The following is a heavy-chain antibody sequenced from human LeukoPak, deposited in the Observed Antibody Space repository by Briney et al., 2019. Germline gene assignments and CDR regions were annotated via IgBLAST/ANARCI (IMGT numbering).Heavy chain of an antibody. J-gene: IGHJ4*02. D-gene: IGHD3-10*01. Sequence: PGGSLRLSCAASGFGVNRYHMHWVRQAPGKGLEWLAVISYDGNKKYYADSVKGRFTISRDNSKNTLYLQMNSLRAEDTAVYYCARSLTVRGVIILAFDYWGQGTLVTVSS. CDR1: GFGVNRYH. CDR2: ISYDGNKK. V-gene: IGHV3-30*14. CDR3: ARSLTVRGVIILAFDY.